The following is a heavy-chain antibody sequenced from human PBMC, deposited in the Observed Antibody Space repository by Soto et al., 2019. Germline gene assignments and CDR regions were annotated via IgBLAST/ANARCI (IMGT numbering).Heavy chain of an antibody. CDR2: IYYTGNT. V-gene: IGHV4-59*08. J-gene: IGHJ4*02. D-gene: IGHD2-21*01. Sequence: SETLSLTCTVSGGSITSSHWSWIRQPPGKGLEWIGYIYYTGNTNYNPSLKRRVTISLDTSRSHFSLKLDSVTVADTAVYYCARVLTKVGVLPGEGGFDYWGQGTQVTVSS. CDR1: GGSITSSH. CDR3: ARVLTKVGVLPGEGGFDY.